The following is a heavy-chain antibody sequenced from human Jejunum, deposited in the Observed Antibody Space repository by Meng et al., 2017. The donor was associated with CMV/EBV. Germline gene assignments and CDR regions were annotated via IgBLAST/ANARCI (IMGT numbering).Heavy chain of an antibody. D-gene: IGHD3-22*01. CDR2: NIPLFATT. CDR1: GDTVTNYA. J-gene: IGHJ5*02. V-gene: IGHV1-69*05. CDR3: ARGRLYSSGP. Sequence: CCEASGDTVTNYAVNWVRQAPGQGLEWMGGNIPLFATTYYAQRFQDRLTITTDESTSTAYMELNSLRVEDTAVYYCARGRLYSSGPFGQGTLVTVSS.